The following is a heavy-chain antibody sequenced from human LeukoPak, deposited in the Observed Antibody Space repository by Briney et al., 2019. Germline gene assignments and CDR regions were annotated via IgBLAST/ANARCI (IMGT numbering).Heavy chain of an antibody. Sequence: KPSETLSLTCTVSGASISAFHWTWFRQPAGMGLEWIGLIYSSGSTLFNPSLKSRVAMSVDLTKNQLSLKLTSVTAADTAMYYCARKDGDYWGRGTLVTVSS. CDR1: GASISAFH. CDR2: IYSSGST. J-gene: IGHJ4*02. V-gene: IGHV4-4*07. CDR3: ARKDGDY.